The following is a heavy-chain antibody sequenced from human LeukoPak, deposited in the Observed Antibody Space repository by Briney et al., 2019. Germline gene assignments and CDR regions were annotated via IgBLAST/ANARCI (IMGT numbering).Heavy chain of an antibody. J-gene: IGHJ4*02. D-gene: IGHD1-26*01. CDR3: ARVAYSGTYRWDY. V-gene: IGHV3-21*01. Sequence: GGSLRLSCAASGFIFNSHSMNWVRQAPGKGLEWVSSISSTSSYIYYADSVKSRFTISRDNAKNSLYLQMNSLRAEDTAVYYCARVAYSGTYRWDYWGQGTLVTVSS. CDR2: ISSTSSYI. CDR1: GFIFNSHS.